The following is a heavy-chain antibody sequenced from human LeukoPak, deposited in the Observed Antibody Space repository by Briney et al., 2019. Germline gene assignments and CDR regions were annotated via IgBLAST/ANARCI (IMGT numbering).Heavy chain of an antibody. J-gene: IGHJ5*02. D-gene: IGHD6-6*01. CDR1: GFTFSSYA. Sequence: GGSLRLSCAASGFTFSSYAMSWVRQAPGKGLEWVSAISGSGGSTYYADSVKGRFTISRDNSKNTLYLQMNSLRSEDTAVYYCARGSSSSWSDPWGQGTLVTVSS. CDR3: ARGSSSSWSDP. V-gene: IGHV3-23*01. CDR2: ISGSGGST.